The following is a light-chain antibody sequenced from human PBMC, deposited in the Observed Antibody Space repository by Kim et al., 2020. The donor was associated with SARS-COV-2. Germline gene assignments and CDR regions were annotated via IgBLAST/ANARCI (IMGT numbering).Light chain of an antibody. V-gene: IGKV3-20*01. CDR1: QSISNNY. CDR2: DAS. CDR3: QHYSPPPLT. Sequence: EIVLTQSPGTLSLSPGERATLSCRASQSISNNYLAWYQHKPGQAPRLLIYDASSRATGIPDRFSGSGSGTDFTLTISRLEPEDFAVYYCQHYSPPPLTFGQGTRREIK. J-gene: IGKJ5*01.